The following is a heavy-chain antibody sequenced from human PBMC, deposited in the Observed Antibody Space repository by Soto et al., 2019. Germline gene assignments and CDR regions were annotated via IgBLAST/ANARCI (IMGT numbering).Heavy chain of an antibody. Sequence: QTLSLTCAITGDSVSSNSAGWSWVRQSPSRGLEWLGRTYYRSKWYYEYAVSVRGRITINPDTSKNQYSLQLNSVTPEDTAVYFCARGEQYSGRVFDYWGQGTLVTSPQ. V-gene: IGHV6-1*01. D-gene: IGHD1-26*01. CDR2: TYYRSKWYY. CDR3: ARGEQYSGRVFDY. CDR1: GDSVSSNSAG. J-gene: IGHJ4*01.